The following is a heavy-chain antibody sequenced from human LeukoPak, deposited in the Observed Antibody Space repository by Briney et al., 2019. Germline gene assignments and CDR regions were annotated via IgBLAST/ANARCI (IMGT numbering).Heavy chain of an antibody. V-gene: IGHV3-53*01. Sequence: GGSLRLSCAASGFTVSSNYVSWVRQAPGKGLEWVSVIYSGGSTYYADSVKGRFTISRDNSKNTLYLQMNSLRAEDTAVYYCARDGSSSWYGGYYYYGMDVWGQGTTVTVSS. CDR2: IYSGGST. CDR1: GFTVSSNY. CDR3: ARDGSSSWYGGYYYYGMDV. D-gene: IGHD6-13*01. J-gene: IGHJ6*02.